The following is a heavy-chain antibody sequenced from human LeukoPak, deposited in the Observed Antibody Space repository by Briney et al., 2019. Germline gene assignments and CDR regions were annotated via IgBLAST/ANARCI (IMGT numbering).Heavy chain of an antibody. Sequence: ASVKVSCKASGHTLTGYYLHWVRQAPGQGLEWMGWINPNTGATHSAQKFQGRITMTRDSSISTAYMDLSRLRSDDTAVYYCARDRVGSGWPRPYYFEVWGQGTLVTVSS. D-gene: IGHD6-19*01. CDR2: INPNTGAT. CDR3: ARDRVGSGWPRPYYFEV. V-gene: IGHV1-2*02. J-gene: IGHJ4*02. CDR1: GHTLTGYY.